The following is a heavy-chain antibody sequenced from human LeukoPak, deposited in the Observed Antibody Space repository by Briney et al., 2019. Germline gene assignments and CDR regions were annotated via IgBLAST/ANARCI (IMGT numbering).Heavy chain of an antibody. Sequence: GGSLRLSCAASGFTFSSYAMNWVRQAPGKGLEWVPSISGSGETPYYADSLKGRFTISRDNSKNTLYLQMNSLRAEDTAVYYCAKTHSSGWYYFDYWGQGTLVTVSS. CDR1: GFTFSSYA. CDR2: ISGSGETP. D-gene: IGHD6-19*01. CDR3: AKTHSSGWYYFDY. J-gene: IGHJ4*02. V-gene: IGHV3-23*01.